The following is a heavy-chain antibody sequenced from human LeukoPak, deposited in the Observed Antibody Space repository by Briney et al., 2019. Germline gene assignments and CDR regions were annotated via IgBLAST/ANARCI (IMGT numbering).Heavy chain of an antibody. D-gene: IGHD2-15*01. J-gene: IGHJ4*02. Sequence: SETLSLTCTVSGDSIGSYYWSWIRQSAGKGLEWIAYIYHSGSTNYNPSLKSRVTISVDKSKNQFSLKLSSVTAADTAMYYCASQGVVVVAAIDYWGQGTLVTVSS. CDR2: IYHSGST. CDR1: GDSIGSYY. V-gene: IGHV4-59*12. CDR3: ASQGVVVVAAIDY.